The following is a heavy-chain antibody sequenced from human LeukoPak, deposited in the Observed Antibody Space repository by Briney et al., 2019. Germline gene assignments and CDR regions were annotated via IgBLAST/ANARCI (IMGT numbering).Heavy chain of an antibody. D-gene: IGHD3-22*01. CDR3: ARISEYYYDSSGPNFDY. J-gene: IGHJ4*02. V-gene: IGHV3-21*01. CDR1: GFTFSSYS. CDR2: ISSSSSYI. Sequence: PGGSLRLSCAASGFTFSSYSMNWVRQAPGKGLEWVSSISSSSSYIYYADSVKGRFTISRDKAKNSLYLQMNSLRAEDTAVYYCARISEYYYDSSGPNFDYWGQGTLVTVSS.